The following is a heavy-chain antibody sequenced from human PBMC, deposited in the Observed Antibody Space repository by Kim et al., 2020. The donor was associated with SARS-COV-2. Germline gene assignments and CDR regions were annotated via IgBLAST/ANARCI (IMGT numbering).Heavy chain of an antibody. V-gene: IGHV4-34*01. CDR3: ARGRVRGVIIRNWFDP. Sequence: SLKSRVTISVDTSKNQSSRKLSSVTAADTAVYYCARGRVRGVIIRNWFDPWGQGTLVTVSS. D-gene: IGHD3-10*01. J-gene: IGHJ5*02.